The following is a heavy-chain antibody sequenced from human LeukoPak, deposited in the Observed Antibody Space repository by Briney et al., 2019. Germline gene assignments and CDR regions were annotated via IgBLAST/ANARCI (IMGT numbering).Heavy chain of an antibody. J-gene: IGHJ4*02. CDR2: ISGGAGTP. D-gene: IGHD3-10*01. CDR3: AKAFQRGVLITSQD. CDR1: GFTFSNYA. V-gene: IGHV3-23*01. Sequence: GGSLRLSCAASGFTFSNYAMSWVRQAPGKGLEWVSGISGGAGTPYYADSVKGRFTISRDNSKNTLYLQMSSLRAEDTAVYYCAKAFQRGVLITSQDWGQGTQVTVSS.